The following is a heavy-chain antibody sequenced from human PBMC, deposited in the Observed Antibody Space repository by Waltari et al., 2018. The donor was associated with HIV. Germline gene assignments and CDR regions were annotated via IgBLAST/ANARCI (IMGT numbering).Heavy chain of an antibody. CDR3: ARDQYGTPTFYYGSGSFYGMDV. J-gene: IGHJ6*02. CDR2: SSPKNGNT. D-gene: IGHD3-10*01. CDR1: AYTFTNYG. Sequence: QVQLVQSGAEVKKPGASVKVSCKASAYTFTNYGISWVRQAAGQGLEWMGWSSPKNGNTKNAQKRQGRVTMTTDTSTSTAYMELRSLRSYDTAVYYCARDQYGTPTFYYGSGSFYGMDVWGQGTTVTVSS. V-gene: IGHV1-18*01.